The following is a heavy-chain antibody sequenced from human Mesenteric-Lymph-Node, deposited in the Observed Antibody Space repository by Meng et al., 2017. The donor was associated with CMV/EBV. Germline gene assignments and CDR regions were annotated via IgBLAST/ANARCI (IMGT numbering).Heavy chain of an antibody. Sequence: GESLKISCAASGFSFSIYGMHWVRQAPGKGLEWVAAIWYDDINTYYADSVKGRFTISRDNSKNILYLQMNSLGAEDTGVYYCAKDVPSWTFDIWGQGTMVTVSS. CDR3: AKDVPSWTFDI. V-gene: IGHV3-33*06. J-gene: IGHJ3*02. CDR2: IWYDDINT. CDR1: GFSFSIYG. D-gene: IGHD1-1*01.